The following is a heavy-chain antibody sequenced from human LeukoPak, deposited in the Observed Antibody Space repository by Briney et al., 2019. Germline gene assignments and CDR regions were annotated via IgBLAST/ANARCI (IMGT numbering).Heavy chain of an antibody. V-gene: IGHV3-23*01. CDR1: GFTFSSYA. D-gene: IGHD6-19*01. CDR2: ISDNGGST. Sequence: PGGSLRLSCAASGFTFSSYAMSWVRQAPGKGLEWVSVISDNGGSTYYAGSVKGRFTISRDNFKNTLYLQMNSLRAEDTAVYYCAKARFGSGWYDNWGQGTLVTVSS. CDR3: AKARFGSGWYDN. J-gene: IGHJ5*02.